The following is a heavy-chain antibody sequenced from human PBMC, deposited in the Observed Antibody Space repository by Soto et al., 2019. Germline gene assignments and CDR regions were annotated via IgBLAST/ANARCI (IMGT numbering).Heavy chain of an antibody. CDR1: GFTFSSYA. D-gene: IGHD3-3*01. J-gene: IGHJ6*02. V-gene: IGHV3-30-3*01. CDR3: ARDRGRQRITIFGVVIADYYYYGMDV. CDR2: ISYDGSNK. Sequence: GGSLRLSCAASGFTFSSYAMHWVRQAPGKGLEWVAVISYDGSNKYYADSVKGRFTISRDNSKNTLYLQMNSLRAEDTAVYYCARDRGRQRITIFGVVIADYYYYGMDVWGQGTTVTVSS.